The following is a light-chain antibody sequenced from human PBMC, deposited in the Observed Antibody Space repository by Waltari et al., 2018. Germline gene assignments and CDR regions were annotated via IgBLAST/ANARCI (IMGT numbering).Light chain of an antibody. CDR1: PDISRF. V-gene: IGKV1-9*01. CDR2: AAS. Sequence: DIQLTQSPSFLSASTGDTVTITCRASPDISRFLAWYQQKSGKAPKLLISAASTLQRGVPFRVSGSGSGTEFTLTISGLQPEDFATYYCQQINTYPWTFGQGTKVEIK. J-gene: IGKJ1*01. CDR3: QQINTYPWT.